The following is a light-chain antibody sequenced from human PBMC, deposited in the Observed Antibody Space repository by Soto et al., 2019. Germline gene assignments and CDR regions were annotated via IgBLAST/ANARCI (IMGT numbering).Light chain of an antibody. Sequence: QSVLTQPPSASGTPGQRVTISCSGSISNIGSNVIDWYQQLPGTAPKLLIYNSNQRPSGVPDRFSGSKSGTSASLAISGLQSEDEADYYCAAWDDSLSGYVFGTATKLDRP. J-gene: IGLJ1*01. CDR1: ISNIGSNV. CDR3: AAWDDSLSGYV. V-gene: IGLV1-44*01. CDR2: NSN.